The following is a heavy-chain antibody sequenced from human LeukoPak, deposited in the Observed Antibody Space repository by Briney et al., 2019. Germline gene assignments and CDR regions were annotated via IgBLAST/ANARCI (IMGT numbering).Heavy chain of an antibody. Sequence: SETLSLTCTVSGGSISSYYWSWIRQPPGKGLEWIGYIYYSGSTNYNPSLKSRVTISVDRSKNQFSLKLSSVTAADTAVYYCARVFWSGYLNAEYFQHWGQGTLVTVSS. CDR1: GGSISSYY. CDR3: ARVFWSGYLNAEYFQH. D-gene: IGHD3-3*01. CDR2: IYYSGST. V-gene: IGHV4-59*12. J-gene: IGHJ1*01.